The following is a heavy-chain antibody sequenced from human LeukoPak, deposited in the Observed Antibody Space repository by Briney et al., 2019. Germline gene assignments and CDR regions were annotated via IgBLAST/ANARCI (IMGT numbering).Heavy chain of an antibody. CDR3: ARGGLPRENWFDP. CDR1: GGSISSSSYY. J-gene: IGHJ5*02. Sequence: SETLSLTCTVSGGSISSSSYYWGWIRQPPGKGLEWIGSIYYSGGTYYNPSLKSRVTISVDTSKNQFSLKLASVTAADTAVYYCARGGLPRENWFDPWGQGTLVTVSS. D-gene: IGHD3/OR15-3a*01. V-gene: IGHV4-39*07. CDR2: IYYSGGT.